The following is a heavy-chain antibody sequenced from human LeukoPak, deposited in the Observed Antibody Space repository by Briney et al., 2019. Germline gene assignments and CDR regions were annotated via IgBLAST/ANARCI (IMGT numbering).Heavy chain of an antibody. V-gene: IGHV4-39*01. D-gene: IGHD6-13*01. CDR1: GGSISSSSYY. Sequence: SETLSLTCTVSGGSISSSSYYWGWIRQPPGKGLEWIGSIYYSGSTYYNPSLKSRVTISVDTSKNQFSLKLSSVTAADTAVYYCARHPTYEAAAGIGFDPWGQGTLVTVSS. CDR3: ARHPTYEAAAGIGFDP. J-gene: IGHJ5*02. CDR2: IYYSGST.